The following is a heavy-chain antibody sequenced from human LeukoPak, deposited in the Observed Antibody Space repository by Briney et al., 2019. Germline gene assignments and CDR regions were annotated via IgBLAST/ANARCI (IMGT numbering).Heavy chain of an antibody. V-gene: IGHV3-11*01. Sequence: GGSLRLSCAASGFTFSDFYMSWIRQTPGKGPEWVSYISSSGTTMEYADSVKGRFTISRDNAKDSLYLQMNRLEAEDTAVYYCAKGHTYGMIWGQGTLVTVSS. D-gene: IGHD5-18*01. CDR3: AKGHTYGMI. J-gene: IGHJ4*02. CDR1: GFTFSDFY. CDR2: ISSSGTTM.